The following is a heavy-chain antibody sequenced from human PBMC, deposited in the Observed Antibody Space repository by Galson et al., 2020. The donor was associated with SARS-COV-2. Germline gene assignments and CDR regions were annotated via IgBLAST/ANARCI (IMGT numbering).Heavy chain of an antibody. Sequence: GGSLRLSCAASGFTFSSYAMHWVRQAPGKGLEWVAVIWYDGSNKYYADSVKGRFTISRDNSKTTLYLQMNSLRAEDTAVYYCARDAGYYDILRGGMDVWGQGTTVTVSS. D-gene: IGHD3-9*01. CDR3: ARDAGYYDILRGGMDV. CDR1: GFTFSSYA. V-gene: IGHV3-33*01. CDR2: IWYDGSNK. J-gene: IGHJ6*02.